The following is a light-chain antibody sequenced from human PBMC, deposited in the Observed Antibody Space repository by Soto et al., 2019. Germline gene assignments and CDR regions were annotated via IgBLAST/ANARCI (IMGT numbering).Light chain of an antibody. V-gene: IGKV3-11*01. CDR3: QHRSHWPPT. J-gene: IGKJ1*01. CDR2: DAY. Sequence: VFTQSPSTLALSPLDTSTLACMASQTVSSSLAWYQQRPGQAPRLLIYDAYNRATGTPARFSGGGSGTDFTPSINNLEPEDFAVYYCQHRSHWPPTFGQGTKVDIK. CDR1: QTVSSS.